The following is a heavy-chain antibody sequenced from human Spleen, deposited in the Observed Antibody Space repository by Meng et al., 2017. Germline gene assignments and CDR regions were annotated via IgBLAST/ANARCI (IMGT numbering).Heavy chain of an antibody. J-gene: IGHJ4*02. CDR2: IYYSGNT. D-gene: IGHD6-13*01. V-gene: IGHV4-39*06. Sequence: SETLSLTCIVSGGSISSRGYYWGWIRQPPGKGLEWIGSIYYSGNTYNNPSLKSRVDISVDTSKNQVTLKLNSVTDADTAEYYCARIGYSNIWTYYFDYWGQGTLVTVSS. CDR1: GGSISSRGYY. CDR3: ARIGYSNIWTYYFDY.